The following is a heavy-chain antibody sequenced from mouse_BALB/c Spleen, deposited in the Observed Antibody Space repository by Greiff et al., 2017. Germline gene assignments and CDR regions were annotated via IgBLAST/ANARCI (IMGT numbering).Heavy chain of an antibody. D-gene: IGHD2-14*01. CDR3: ARKDRYYFDD. Sequence: EVKLVESGGGLVKPGGSLKLSCAASGFTFSSYAMSWVRQTPEKRLEWVATISSGGSYTYYPDSVKGRFTISRDNAKNTLYLQMSSLRSEDTAMYYCARKDRYYFDDWGQGTTLTVSS. CDR2: ISSGGSYT. V-gene: IGHV5-9-3*01. CDR1: GFTFSSYA. J-gene: IGHJ2*01.